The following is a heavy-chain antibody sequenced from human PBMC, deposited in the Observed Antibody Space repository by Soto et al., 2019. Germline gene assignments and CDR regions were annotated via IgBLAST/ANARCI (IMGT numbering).Heavy chain of an antibody. J-gene: IGHJ4*02. Sequence: SETLSLTWAVSGGSISSGGYSWSWIRQPPGKGLEWIGYIYHSGSTYYNPSLKGRFTISRDNAKNTLYLQMNSLRAEDTAVYFCMINPGYWGQGTLVTVSS. CDR2: IYHSGST. V-gene: IGHV4-30-2*01. D-gene: IGHD3-16*01. CDR1: GGSISSGGYS. CDR3: MINPGY.